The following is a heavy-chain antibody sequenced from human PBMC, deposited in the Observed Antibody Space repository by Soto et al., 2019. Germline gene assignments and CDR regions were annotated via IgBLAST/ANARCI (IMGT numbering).Heavy chain of an antibody. CDR2: IIPIFGTA. CDR1: GGTFSSYA. V-gene: IGHV1-69*06. D-gene: IGHD5-12*01. Sequence: GASVKVSCKASGGTFSSYAISWVRQAPGQGLEWMGGIIPIFGTANYAQKFQGRVTITADKSTSTAYMELSSLRSEDTAVYYCASDHSGYDYVPNTSPPWGQGTLLTV. J-gene: IGHJ5*02. CDR3: ASDHSGYDYVPNTSPP.